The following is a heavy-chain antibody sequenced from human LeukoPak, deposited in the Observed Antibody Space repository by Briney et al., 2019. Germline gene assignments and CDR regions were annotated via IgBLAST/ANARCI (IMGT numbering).Heavy chain of an antibody. Sequence: GGSLRLSCAASGFTFSDYYMSWIRQAPGKGLEWVAVISYDGSNKYYADSVKGRFTISRDNSKNTLYLQMNSLRAEDTAVYYCATGELRLGELSFLPFDYWGQGTLVTVSS. CDR1: GFTFSDYY. V-gene: IGHV3-30-3*01. J-gene: IGHJ4*02. D-gene: IGHD3-16*02. CDR3: ATGELRLGELSFLPFDY. CDR2: ISYDGSNK.